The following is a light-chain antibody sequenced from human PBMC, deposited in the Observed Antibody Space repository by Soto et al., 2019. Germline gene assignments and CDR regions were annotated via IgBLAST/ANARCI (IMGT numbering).Light chain of an antibody. CDR1: QSVSSSY. V-gene: IGKV3-20*01. Sequence: EIVLTQSPGTLSLSPGERDTLSCRASQSVSSSYLAWYQQKPGQAPRLLIYGASSRATGIPDRFSGSGSGTAFTLTISRLEPEDFAVYYCQQYRSSPMYTFGQGTKLEIK. CDR3: QQYRSSPMYT. J-gene: IGKJ2*01. CDR2: GAS.